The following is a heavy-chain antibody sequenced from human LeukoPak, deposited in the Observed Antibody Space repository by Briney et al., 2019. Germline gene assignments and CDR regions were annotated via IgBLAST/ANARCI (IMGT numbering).Heavy chain of an antibody. V-gene: IGHV3-66*01. J-gene: IGHJ3*02. CDR2: IYSGGST. D-gene: IGHD3-10*01. Sequence: GGSLRLSCAASGFTFSNYGMSWVRQAPGKGLEWVSVIYSGGSTYYADSVKGRFTISRDNSKNTLYLQMNSLRAEDTAVYYCARDWAGSGRYAFDIWGQGTMVTVSS. CDR1: GFTFSNYG. CDR3: ARDWAGSGRYAFDI.